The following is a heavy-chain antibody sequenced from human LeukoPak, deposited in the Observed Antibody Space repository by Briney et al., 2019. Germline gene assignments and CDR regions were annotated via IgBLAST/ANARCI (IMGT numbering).Heavy chain of an antibody. CDR1: GGSISSGGYY. Sequence: PSETLSLTCTVSGGSISSGGYYWSWIRQRPGKGLEWIGYIYYSGSAYYNPSLKSRVTISVDTSKNQFSLKLSSVTAADTAVYYCARVDKMAYGDCYPDYWGQGTLVTVSS. CDR2: IYYSGSA. CDR3: ARVDKMAYGDCYPDY. D-gene: IGHD2-21*02. J-gene: IGHJ4*02. V-gene: IGHV4-31*03.